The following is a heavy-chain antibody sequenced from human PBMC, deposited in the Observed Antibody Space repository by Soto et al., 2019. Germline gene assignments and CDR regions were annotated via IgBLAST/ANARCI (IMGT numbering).Heavy chain of an antibody. J-gene: IGHJ5*01. CDR1: GDSISTVDYF. CDR3: ARGRYFLTDRCFPNWFDS. V-gene: IGHV4-30-4*01. CDR2: IYKSTTT. Sequence: QVHLLESGPGLVKPSQTLSLTCSVSGDSISTVDYFWAWIRQPPGQALEYIGYIYKSTTTYYNPSFESRVAISLDTSKSQFSLTVTSVTAAATAVYFCARGRYFLTDRCFPNWFDSWGQGTLVTVSS. D-gene: IGHD3-9*01.